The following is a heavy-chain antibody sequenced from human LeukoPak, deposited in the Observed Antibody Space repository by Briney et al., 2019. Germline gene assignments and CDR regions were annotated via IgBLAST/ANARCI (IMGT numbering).Heavy chain of an antibody. J-gene: IGHJ4*02. CDR3: ARVGWELLLPDY. CDR2: MNPNSGNT. D-gene: IGHD1-26*01. Sequence: ASVKVSCKASGYTFTSYDINWVRQATGQGLEWMGWMNPNSGNTGYAQKFQGRVTMTRNTSISTAYMELSSLRSEDTAVYYWARVGWELLLPDYWGQGTLVTVSS. V-gene: IGHV1-8*01. CDR1: GYTFTSYD.